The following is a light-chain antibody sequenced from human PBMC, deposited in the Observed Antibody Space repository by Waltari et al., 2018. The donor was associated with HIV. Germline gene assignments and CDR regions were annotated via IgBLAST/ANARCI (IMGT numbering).Light chain of an antibody. V-gene: IGKV3-15*01. CDR1: ESLNSH. CDR2: GAS. Sequence: VMTQSPAPISKSRGETATLSCRASESLNSHLAWYQHKPGQPPRLLIYGASTRAAGIPARFSGSGSGTEFSLTISSLQSEDFAVYYCQQYNNWPPYTFGQGTRLEIK. J-gene: IGKJ2*01. CDR3: QQYNNWPPYT.